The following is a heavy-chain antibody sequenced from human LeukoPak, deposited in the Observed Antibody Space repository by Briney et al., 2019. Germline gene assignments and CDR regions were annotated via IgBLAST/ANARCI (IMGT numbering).Heavy chain of an antibody. D-gene: IGHD4-11*01. CDR3: AKGAYSNACYYMAV. J-gene: IGHJ6*03. Sequence: GGSLRLSCAASGFTFSSYARSWVRQAPGKGLEWVSTIRGSGDVTKHADSVQGRFTISRDSSTNTVYLQMNSLTAEDTAVYYCAKGAYSNACYYMAVWGKGTAVTVSS. V-gene: IGHV3-23*01. CDR1: GFTFSSYA. CDR2: IRGSGDVT.